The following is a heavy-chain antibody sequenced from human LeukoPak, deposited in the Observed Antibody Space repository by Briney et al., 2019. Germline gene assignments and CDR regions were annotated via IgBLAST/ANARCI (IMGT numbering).Heavy chain of an antibody. CDR1: GFAFDDFA. CDR3: SRNGLVDFDY. V-gene: IGHV3-49*04. Sequence: GGSLRLSCTTSGFAFDDFAMSWVRQPAGKGLEWVGFIRRRAYGGAAEYAASVKGRFIIPIDDSKGIAYLQMNSLKTEETAVYYCSRNGLVDFDYWGQGSRVIVSP. J-gene: IGHJ4*02. CDR2: IRRRAYGGAA.